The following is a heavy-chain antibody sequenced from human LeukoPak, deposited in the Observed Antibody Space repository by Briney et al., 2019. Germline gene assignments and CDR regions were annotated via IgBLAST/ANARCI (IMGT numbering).Heavy chain of an antibody. CDR2: INPESGVT. CDR3: TRTHLAADGARPIDY. J-gene: IGHJ4*02. D-gene: IGHD6-13*01. V-gene: IGHV1-2*02. Sequence: ASVKVSFKASGYTFTGFYMHWLRQAPGRGLEWLGWINPESGVTHYAQNFQGRVTMTRATSINTAYMELRSLTSDDTAVYYCTRTHLAADGARPIDYWGQGTLVTVSS. CDR1: GYTFTGFY.